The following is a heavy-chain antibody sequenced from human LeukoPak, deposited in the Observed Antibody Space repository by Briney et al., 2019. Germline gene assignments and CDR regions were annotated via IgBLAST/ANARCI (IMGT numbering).Heavy chain of an antibody. V-gene: IGHV3-7*01. CDR3: ARYNWNHGDY. J-gene: IGHJ4*02. Sequence: GGSLRLSCAASGFTFSSTWMSWVRQAPGKGLEWVGNIQPDGSEGYPVDSVKGRFTISRDNARNSLFLQMNSLRAEDTAVYYCARYNWNHGDYWGQGTLVTVSS. CDR2: IQPDGSEG. D-gene: IGHD1-14*01. CDR1: GFTFSSTW.